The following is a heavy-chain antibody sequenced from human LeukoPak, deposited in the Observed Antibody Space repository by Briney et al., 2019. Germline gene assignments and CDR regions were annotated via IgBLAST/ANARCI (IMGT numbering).Heavy chain of an antibody. J-gene: IGHJ4*02. Sequence: PGGSLRLSCAASGFTFSSYGMHWVRQAPGKGLEWVAVISYDGSNKYYADSVKGRFTISRDNAKNSLYLQMNSLRAEDTAVYYCARGGTGGDITMIVVVPYDYWGQGTLVTVSS. D-gene: IGHD3-22*01. CDR3: ARGGTGGDITMIVVVPYDY. CDR2: ISYDGSNK. V-gene: IGHV3-30*03. CDR1: GFTFSSYG.